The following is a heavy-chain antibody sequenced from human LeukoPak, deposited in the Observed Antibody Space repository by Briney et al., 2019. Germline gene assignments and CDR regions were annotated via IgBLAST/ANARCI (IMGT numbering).Heavy chain of an antibody. CDR1: GFTFSSYA. CDR2: ISGSGGST. D-gene: IGHD3-22*01. J-gene: IGHJ4*02. CDR3: AKDQVWIVVGSFDY. Sequence: PGGSLRLSCAASGFTFSSYAMNWVRQAPGKGLEWVSAISGSGGSTYYADSVKGRFTIPRDNSKNTLYLQMTSLRAEDTAVYYCAKDQVWIVVGSFDYWGQGTLVTVSS. V-gene: IGHV3-23*01.